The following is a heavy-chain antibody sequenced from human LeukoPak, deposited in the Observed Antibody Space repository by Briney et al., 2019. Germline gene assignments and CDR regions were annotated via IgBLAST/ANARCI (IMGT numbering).Heavy chain of an antibody. CDR3: AREGTNWFDP. Sequence: SQTLSLTCAISGDSVSSNSAAWNWIRQSPSRGLEWLGRTYYRSKWYNDYAVSVKSRVTIKPDTSKNQFSLKLSSVTAADTAVYYCAREGTNWFDPWGQGTLVTVSS. J-gene: IGHJ5*02. CDR2: TYYRSKWYN. CDR1: GDSVSSNSAA. V-gene: IGHV6-1*01.